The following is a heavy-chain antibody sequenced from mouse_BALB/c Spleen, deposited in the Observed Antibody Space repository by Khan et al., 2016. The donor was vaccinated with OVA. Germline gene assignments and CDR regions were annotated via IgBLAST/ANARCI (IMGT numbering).Heavy chain of an antibody. D-gene: IGHD1-1*01. CDR2: FSTVVLYT. CDR1: ESTFSTYG. CDR3: ARLAYYYDSEGFAY. J-gene: IGHJ3*01. V-gene: IGHV5-6*01. Sequence: EVQLVESGGTLGNPEGSLNLSFPASESTFSTYGFLWVRRPPNKRRDGVATFSTVVLYTSYPDRVKGQFTISRDNAKNTLYLQMTSLKSEDTAMFYCARLAYYYDSEGFAYWGQGTLVTVSA.